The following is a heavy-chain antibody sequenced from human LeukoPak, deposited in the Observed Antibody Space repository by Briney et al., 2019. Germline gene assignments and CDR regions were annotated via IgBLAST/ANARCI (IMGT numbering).Heavy chain of an antibody. Sequence: SETLSLTCTVSGGSMNSGDYYWSWIRQPPGKGLEWIGYIYYSGSTYYNPSLKSRVTISVDTSKNQFSLKLSSVTAADTAVYYCARGYSSGYHFNYWGQGTLVTVSS. D-gene: IGHD3-22*01. CDR1: GGSMNSGDYY. J-gene: IGHJ4*02. CDR3: ARGYSSGYHFNY. CDR2: IYYSGST. V-gene: IGHV4-30-4*01.